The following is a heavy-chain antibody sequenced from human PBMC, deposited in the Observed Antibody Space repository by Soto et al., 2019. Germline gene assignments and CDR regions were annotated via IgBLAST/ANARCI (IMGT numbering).Heavy chain of an antibody. J-gene: IGHJ4*02. Sequence: PGGSLRLSCAASGFTFSSYWMHWVRQVPGKGLVWVSRINSDGSSPNYADSVKGRFTISRDSAENTVYLQMDSLRAEDTAVYYCAIAVTGTVFDYWGQGTLVNVSS. CDR2: INSDGSSP. V-gene: IGHV3-74*01. CDR3: AIAVTGTVFDY. CDR1: GFTFSSYW. D-gene: IGHD6-19*01.